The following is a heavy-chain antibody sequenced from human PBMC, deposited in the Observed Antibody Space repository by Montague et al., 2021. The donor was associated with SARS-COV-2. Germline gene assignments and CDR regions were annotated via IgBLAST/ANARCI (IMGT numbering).Heavy chain of an antibody. CDR1: GGSFSDHH. V-gene: IGHV4-34*01. CDR3: ARGAPGY. CDR2: INYGGST. D-gene: IGHD1-1*01. J-gene: IGHJ4*02. Sequence: SETLSLTCAVDGGSFSDHHWAWIRQSPGEGLEWIGQINYGGSTKYNPSLKSRVTISIDTSKNQFSLKLTSVTAADTAVYYCARGAPGYWGQGTLVTVSS.